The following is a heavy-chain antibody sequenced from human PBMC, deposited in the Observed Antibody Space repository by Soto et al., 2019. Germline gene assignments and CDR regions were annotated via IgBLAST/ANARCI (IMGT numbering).Heavy chain of an antibody. Sequence: PGGSLRLSCASSGFTFSNAWMNWVRQAPEKGLEWVGRIKSKTDGGTADYAAPVKGRFTISRGDSKNTLYLQMNSLKTEDTAVYYCAVAPQWLGRKFDHWGQGTLVTVSS. CDR1: GFTFSNAW. CDR3: AVAPQWLGRKFDH. V-gene: IGHV3-15*07. D-gene: IGHD6-19*01. CDR2: IKSKTDGGTA. J-gene: IGHJ4*02.